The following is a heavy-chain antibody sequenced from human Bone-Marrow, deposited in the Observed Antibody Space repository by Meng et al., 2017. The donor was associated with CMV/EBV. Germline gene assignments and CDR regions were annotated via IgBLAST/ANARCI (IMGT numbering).Heavy chain of an antibody. J-gene: IGHJ4*02. Sequence: VHLVGLGVGLVPDGESLGLSWTASGITFSSSCMHWFRQAPGKGLERVAVIRYEGSHKYYAASVKGRFPISRDNSKDTLYMQMNSLRAEDTAVYYAANVNLCSAYYFPDYWGQGTLVTVSS. CDR2: IRYEGSHK. CDR1: GITFSSSC. CDR3: ANVNLCSAYYFPDY. V-gene: IGHV3-30*02. D-gene: IGHD3-3*01.